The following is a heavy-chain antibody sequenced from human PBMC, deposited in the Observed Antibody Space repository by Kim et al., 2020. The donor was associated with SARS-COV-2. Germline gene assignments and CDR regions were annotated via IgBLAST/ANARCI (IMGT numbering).Heavy chain of an antibody. J-gene: IGHJ4*02. CDR3: ARVRPQAGYSSGWYEFDY. V-gene: IGHV3-13*01. Sequence: GGSLRLSCAASGFTFSSYDMHWVRQATGKGLEWVSAIGTAGDTYYPGSVKGRFTISRENAKNSLYLQMNSLRAGDTAVYYCARVRPQAGYSSGWYEFDYWGQGTLVTVSS. CDR1: GFTFSSYD. CDR2: IGTAGDT. D-gene: IGHD6-19*01.